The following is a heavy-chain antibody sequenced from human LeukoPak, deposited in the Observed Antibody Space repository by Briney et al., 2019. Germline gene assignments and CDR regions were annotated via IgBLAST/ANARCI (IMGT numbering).Heavy chain of an antibody. V-gene: IGHV4-34*01. CDR2: INHSGST. D-gene: IGHD1-26*01. CDR1: GGSFSGYY. CDR3: ARDLTKWELVGSYFDY. J-gene: IGHJ4*02. Sequence: PPETLSLTCAVYGGSFSGYYWSWIRQPPGKGLEWIGEINHSGSTNYNPSLKSRVTISVDTSKNQFSLKLSSVTAADTAVYYCARDLTKWELVGSYFDYWGQGTLVTVSS.